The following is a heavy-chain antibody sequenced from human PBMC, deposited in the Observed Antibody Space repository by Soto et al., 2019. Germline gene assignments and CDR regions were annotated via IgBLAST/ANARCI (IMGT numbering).Heavy chain of an antibody. CDR3: ARVGAAINYFDY. CDR1: GYTLTELS. D-gene: IGHD2-2*02. J-gene: IGHJ4*02. CDR2: FDPEDGET. V-gene: IGHV1-24*01. Sequence: ASVKVSCKVSGYTLTELSMHWVRQAPGKGLEWMGGFDPEDGETIYAQKLQGRVTMTTDTSTSTAYMELRSLRSDDTAVYYCARVGAAINYFDYWGQGTRVTVSS.